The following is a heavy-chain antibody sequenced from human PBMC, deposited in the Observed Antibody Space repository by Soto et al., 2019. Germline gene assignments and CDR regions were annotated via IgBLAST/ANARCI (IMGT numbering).Heavy chain of an antibody. D-gene: IGHD6-6*01. CDR1: GGSISSYY. V-gene: IGHV4-59*01. Sequence: SETLSLTCTVSGGSISSYYWSWIRQPPGKGLEWIGYIYYSGSTNYNPSLKSRVTISVDTSKNQFSLKLSSVTAADTAVYYCARDGGGDEYSSFEYFQHWGQGTLVTVSS. CDR2: IYYSGST. CDR3: ARDGGGDEYSSFEYFQH. J-gene: IGHJ1*01.